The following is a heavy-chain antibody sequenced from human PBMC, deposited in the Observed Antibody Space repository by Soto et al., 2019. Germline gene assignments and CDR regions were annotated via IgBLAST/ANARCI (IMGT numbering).Heavy chain of an antibody. V-gene: IGHV3-30*18. J-gene: IGHJ4*02. Sequence: QVQLVESGGGVVQPGRSLRLSCAASGFTFNTYGMHWVRQAPGKGLEWVAIISYDDTEKNYAGSVRGRFTISRDNSKNTLYLQMNGRRAEDTAVYYCAKDGDVDYGDRLDLWGRGTLVTVSS. CDR3: AKDGDVDYGDRLDL. CDR1: GFTFNTYG. CDR2: ISYDDTEK. D-gene: IGHD4-17*01.